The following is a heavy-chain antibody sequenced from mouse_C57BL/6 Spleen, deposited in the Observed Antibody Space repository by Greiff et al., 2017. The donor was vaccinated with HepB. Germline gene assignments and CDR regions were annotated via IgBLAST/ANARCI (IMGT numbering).Heavy chain of an antibody. D-gene: IGHD3-2*02. Sequence: EVKLVESEGGLVQPGSSMKLSCTASGFTFSDYYMAWVRQVPEKGLEWVANINYDGSSTYYLDSLKSRFIISRDNAKNILYLQMSSLKSEDTATYYCARVRDSSGYFLFAYWGQGTLVTVSA. CDR3: ARVRDSSGYFLFAY. V-gene: IGHV5-16*01. CDR1: GFTFSDYY. J-gene: IGHJ3*01. CDR2: INYDGSST.